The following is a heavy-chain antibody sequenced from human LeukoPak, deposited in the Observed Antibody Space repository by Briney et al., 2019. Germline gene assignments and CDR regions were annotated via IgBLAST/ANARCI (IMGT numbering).Heavy chain of an antibody. D-gene: IGHD2-2*01. CDR3: ARTLRPLGLGYCSSTSCYDGLDY. CDR2: IIPIFGTA. V-gene: IGHV1-69*13. CDR1: GVTFSSYA. J-gene: IGHJ4*02. Sequence: SVKVSCKASGVTFSSYAISWVRQAPGQGLEWMGGIIPIFGTANYAQKFQGRVTITADESTSTAYMELSSLRSEDTAVYYCARTLRPLGLGYCSSTSCYDGLDYWGQGTLVTVSS.